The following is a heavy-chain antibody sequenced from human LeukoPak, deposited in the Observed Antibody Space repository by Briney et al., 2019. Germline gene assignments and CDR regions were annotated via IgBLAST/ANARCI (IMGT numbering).Heavy chain of an antibody. V-gene: IGHV1-18*01. CDR1: GYTFTSYG. CDR2: ISAYNGNT. J-gene: IGHJ4*02. Sequence: GASVKVSCKASGYTFTSYGISWVRQAPGQGLEWMGWISAYNGNTNYAQKLQGRVTMTTDTSTSTAYMELSSLRSEDTAVYYCARGKRFLEWLPDFDYWGQGTLVTVSS. D-gene: IGHD3-3*01. CDR3: ARGKRFLEWLPDFDY.